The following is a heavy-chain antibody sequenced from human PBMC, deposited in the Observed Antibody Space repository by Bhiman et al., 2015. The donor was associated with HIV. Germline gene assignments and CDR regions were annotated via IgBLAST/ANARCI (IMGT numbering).Heavy chain of an antibody. J-gene: IGHJ4*02. CDR1: GFTFSIYS. Sequence: EVQLVESGGGLVKPGGSLRLSCAASGFTFSIYSMNWVRQAPGKGLEWVSSISSSSSYIYYADSVKGRFTISRDNAKNSLYLQVNSLRAEDTAVYYCAREFTGYSSSNFDYWGLGNPGHRLL. D-gene: IGHD6-13*01. CDR2: ISSSSSYI. CDR3: AREFTGYSSSNFDY. V-gene: IGHV3-21*01.